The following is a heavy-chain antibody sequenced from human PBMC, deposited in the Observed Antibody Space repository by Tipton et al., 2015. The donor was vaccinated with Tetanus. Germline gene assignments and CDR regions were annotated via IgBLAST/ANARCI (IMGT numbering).Heavy chain of an antibody. J-gene: IGHJ5*02. Sequence: TLSLTCFVSGGSISTKTYYWGWIRQTPGKGPEWIASISHSATTFYNPSLKSRVTMSVDPSKNQFSVRLSSVTAADTGVYYCARHVGGYGSPPHDLWGQGTLVTVSS. CDR3: ARHVGGYGSPPHDL. V-gene: IGHV4-39*01. D-gene: IGHD3-10*01. CDR2: ISHSATT. CDR1: GGSISTKTYY.